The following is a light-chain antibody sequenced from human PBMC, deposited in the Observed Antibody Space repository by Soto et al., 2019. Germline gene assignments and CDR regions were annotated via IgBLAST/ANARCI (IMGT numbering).Light chain of an antibody. Sequence: EIVMTQSPATLSVSRGEGSTLSLRASQSVSIKLAWYQQKPGQAPRLLIYDTSTRATGIPARFSGSGSGTEFTLTISSLQSEDFAVYYCQQYNNWPPITFGQGTRLEIK. CDR2: DTS. V-gene: IGKV3-15*01. CDR1: QSVSIK. CDR3: QQYNNWPPIT. J-gene: IGKJ5*01.